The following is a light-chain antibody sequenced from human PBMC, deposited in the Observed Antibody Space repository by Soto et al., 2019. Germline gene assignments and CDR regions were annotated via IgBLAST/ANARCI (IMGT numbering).Light chain of an antibody. CDR1: QNISNY. CDR3: QKYKSWPRT. CDR2: GAS. J-gene: IGKJ4*02. Sequence: DIQMTQSPSSLSASVGDRVTITCRASQNISNYLAWYQQKPGKVPKLLMYGASTLHSGVPSRFSGSGSGTDFTLNISSLQPEDVATYYCQKYKSWPRTFGGGTKVEIK. V-gene: IGKV1-27*01.